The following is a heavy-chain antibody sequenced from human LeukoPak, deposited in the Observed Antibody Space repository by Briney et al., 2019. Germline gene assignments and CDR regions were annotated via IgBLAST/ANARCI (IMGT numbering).Heavy chain of an antibody. J-gene: IGHJ5*02. Sequence: SETLSLTCAVYGGSFSGYYWSWIRQPPGKGLEWIGEITHRGSTNYNPSLKSRVTISVDTSKSQFSLKLNSVTAADTAVYYCARYDIVATNWFDPWGQGTLVTVSS. V-gene: IGHV4-34*01. D-gene: IGHD5-12*01. CDR1: GGSFSGYY. CDR2: ITHRGST. CDR3: ARYDIVATNWFDP.